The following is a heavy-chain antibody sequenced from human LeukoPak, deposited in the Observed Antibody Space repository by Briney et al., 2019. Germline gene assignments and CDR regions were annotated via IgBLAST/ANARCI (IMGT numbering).Heavy chain of an antibody. D-gene: IGHD4-23*01. CDR2: IKQDGSEK. CDR3: ARYSGGNDY. Sequence: EAGGSLRLSCAASGFTFSTYWMSWVRQAPGKGLEWVANIKQDGSEKYYVDSVTGRFTISRDNAKNSLYLQMNSLRAEDTAMYSCARYSGGNDYWGQGTLVTVSS. V-gene: IGHV3-7*01. J-gene: IGHJ4*02. CDR1: GFTFSTYW.